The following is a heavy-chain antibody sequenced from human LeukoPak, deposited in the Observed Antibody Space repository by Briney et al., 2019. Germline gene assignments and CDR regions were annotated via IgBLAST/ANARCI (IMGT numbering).Heavy chain of an antibody. Sequence: GGSLRLSCAASGFTFSSYWMHWVRQAPGKGLVWVSRINTDGSSTSYADSVKGRFTISRDNAKNTLYLQMNSLRAEDTAVYYCARDSPTYCSSTNCYFDAFDIWGHGTTVTVSS. CDR1: GFTFSSYW. CDR2: INTDGSST. V-gene: IGHV3-74*01. CDR3: ARDSPTYCSSTNCYFDAFDI. D-gene: IGHD2-2*01. J-gene: IGHJ3*02.